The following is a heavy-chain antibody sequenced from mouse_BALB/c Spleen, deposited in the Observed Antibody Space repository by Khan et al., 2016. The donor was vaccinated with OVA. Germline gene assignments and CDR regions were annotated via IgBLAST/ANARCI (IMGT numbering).Heavy chain of an antibody. Sequence: EVQLQESGPGLVKPSQSLSLTCTVTGYSITSDYAWNWIRQFPGNKLEWMGYISSTGGTSYNPSLKCRISITRDTSKNQFFLQLKSVTTEDTATYYCARSLYYSYGYALDCWGRGTSVTVSS. J-gene: IGHJ4*01. V-gene: IGHV3-2*02. D-gene: IGHD2-14*01. CDR2: ISSTGGT. CDR1: GYSITSDYA. CDR3: ARSLYYSYGYALDC.